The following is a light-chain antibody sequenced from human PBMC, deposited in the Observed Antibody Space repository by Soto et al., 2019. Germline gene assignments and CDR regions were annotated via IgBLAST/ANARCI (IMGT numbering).Light chain of an antibody. CDR2: RTS. CDR1: QSVSSN. Sequence: EIVMTQSPATLSLSPGERATLSCRASQSVSSNLACYRQKPGQAPTLLIYRTSTRATGIPDRFSGSGSGTVVTLTFSSLQFEDFAFDHCQQYNNGAYTFGQGTKLEI. J-gene: IGKJ2*01. V-gene: IGKV3-15*01. CDR3: QQYNNGAYT.